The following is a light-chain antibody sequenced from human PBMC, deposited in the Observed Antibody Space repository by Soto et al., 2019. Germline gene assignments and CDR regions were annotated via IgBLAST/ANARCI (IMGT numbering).Light chain of an antibody. CDR1: SSDVGGYNY. V-gene: IGLV2-14*01. CDR3: SSYTSSTTLVV. J-gene: IGLJ2*01. CDR2: EVS. Sequence: QSALTQPASVSGSPGQSITISCTGTSSDVGGYNYVSWYQQHPGKAPKLIIFEVSSRPSGVSNRFSGSKSGNTASLTMSGLQPEDEADYSCSSYTSSTTLVVFGGGTKLTVL.